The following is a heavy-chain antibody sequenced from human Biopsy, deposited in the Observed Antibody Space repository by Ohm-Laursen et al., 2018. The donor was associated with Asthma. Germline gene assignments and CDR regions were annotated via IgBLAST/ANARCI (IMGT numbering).Heavy chain of an antibody. V-gene: IGHV4-34*01. CDR2: INHRGST. CDR3: ARVVGGYCSSTSCYGGYYYGMDV. J-gene: IGHJ6*02. Sequence: PSQTLSLTCAVYGGSFSGYYWSWIRQPPGKGLEWIGEINHRGSTNYNPSLKSRVTISVDTSKNQFSLKLSSVTAADTAVYYCARVVGGYCSSTSCYGGYYYGMDVWGQGTTVTVSS. D-gene: IGHD2-2*01. CDR1: GGSFSGYY.